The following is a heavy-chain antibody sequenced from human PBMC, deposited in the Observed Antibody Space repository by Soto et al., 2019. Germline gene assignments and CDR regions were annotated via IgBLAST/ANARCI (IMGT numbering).Heavy chain of an antibody. J-gene: IGHJ4*02. CDR3: ARLLDIVAYYSDY. D-gene: IGHD5-12*01. Sequence: ASVKVSCKASGFTFTGHYIHWVRQAPGQGLEWMGWINPNSGGTSYAQKFQGRVTMTRDTSITTAYMELSRLSSDGTAVYYCARLLDIVAYYSDYWGQGTLVAVSS. CDR1: GFTFTGHY. V-gene: IGHV1-2*02. CDR2: INPNSGGT.